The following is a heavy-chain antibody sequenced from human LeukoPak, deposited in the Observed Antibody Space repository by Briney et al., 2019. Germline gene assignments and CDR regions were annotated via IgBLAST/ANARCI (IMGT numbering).Heavy chain of an antibody. CDR1: GFTVSTNS. V-gene: IGHV3-53*01. CDR3: ARGSYDYVWGNYRYSSPGDY. J-gene: IGHJ4*02. Sequence: PGGSLRLSCTVSGFTVSTNSMSWVRQAPGKGLEWVSFIYSDNTHYSDSVKGRFTISRDNAKNSLYLQMDSLRAEDTAVYYCARGSYDYVWGNYRYSSPGDYWGQGTLVTVSS. CDR2: IYSDNT. D-gene: IGHD3-16*02.